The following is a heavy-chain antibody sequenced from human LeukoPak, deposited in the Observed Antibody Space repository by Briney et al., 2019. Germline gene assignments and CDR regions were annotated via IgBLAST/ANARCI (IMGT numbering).Heavy chain of an antibody. Sequence: ASVKVSCKASGYTFTGYYMHWVRQAPGQGLEWMGWINPNSGGTNYAQKFQGRVTMTRDTSISTAYMELSRLRSDDTAVYYCARGVTMIGPVGILWYWGQGTLSPSPQ. V-gene: IGHV1-2*02. CDR3: ARGVTMIGPVGILWY. D-gene: IGHD3-10*02. CDR1: GYTFTGYY. CDR2: INPNSGGT. J-gene: IGHJ4*02.